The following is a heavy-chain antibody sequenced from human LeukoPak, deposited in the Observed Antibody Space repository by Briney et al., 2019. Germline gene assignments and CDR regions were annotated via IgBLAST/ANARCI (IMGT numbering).Heavy chain of an antibody. CDR3: ARGGATVVGTRADWFDA. CDR1: GYTFTDNY. D-gene: IGHD6-13*01. J-gene: IGHJ5*02. Sequence: EASVKVSCTASGYTFTDNYLTWVRPAPGQGFEWLGWINPITGVTNYAQKFQGRATMTRDRYINTVYMELTGLISDDTAVYYCARGGATVVGTRADWFDAWGQGTLVSVSS. CDR2: INPITGVT. V-gene: IGHV1-2*02.